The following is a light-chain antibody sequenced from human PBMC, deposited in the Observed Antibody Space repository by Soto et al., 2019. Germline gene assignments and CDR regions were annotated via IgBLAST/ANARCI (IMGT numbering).Light chain of an antibody. CDR1: QSVNSN. CDR2: GAS. Sequence: EIVMKQSPATLSVSPGERATLSCRASQSVNSNLAWYQQKPGQAPRLLIYGASSRATGIPARFSGSGSGTEFTLTITSLQSEDFAVYYCQQYNSSPTFGGGTRLEIK. V-gene: IGKV3D-15*02. J-gene: IGKJ5*01. CDR3: QQYNSSPT.